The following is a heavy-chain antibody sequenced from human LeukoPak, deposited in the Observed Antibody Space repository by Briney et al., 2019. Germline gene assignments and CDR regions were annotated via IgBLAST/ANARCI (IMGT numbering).Heavy chain of an antibody. CDR3: ARLQSAYYDSSGYYFRTEKRTYYFDY. D-gene: IGHD3-22*01. V-gene: IGHV4-59*08. J-gene: IGHJ4*02. CDR2: IYYSGST. Sequence: SETLSLTCTVSGGSISSYYWGWIRRPPGKGLEWIGYIYYSGSTNYNPSLKSRVTISVDTSKNQFSLKLSSVTAADTAVYYCARLQSAYYDSSGYYFRTEKRTYYFDYWGQGTLVTVSS. CDR1: GGSISSYY.